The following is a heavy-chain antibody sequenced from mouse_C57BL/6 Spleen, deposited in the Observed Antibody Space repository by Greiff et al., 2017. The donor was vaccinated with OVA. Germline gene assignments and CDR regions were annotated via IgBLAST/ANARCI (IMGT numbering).Heavy chain of an antibody. J-gene: IGHJ2*01. CDR3: ARSDDYDRDYFDY. D-gene: IGHD2-4*01. V-gene: IGHV1-52*01. Sequence: VQLQQPGAELVRPGSSVKLSCKASGYTFTSYWMHWVKQRPIQGLEWIGNIDPSDSETHYNQKFKDKATLTVDNSSSTAYMQLSSLTSEDSAVYYCARSDDYDRDYFDYWGQGTTLTVSS. CDR1: GYTFTSYW. CDR2: IDPSDSET.